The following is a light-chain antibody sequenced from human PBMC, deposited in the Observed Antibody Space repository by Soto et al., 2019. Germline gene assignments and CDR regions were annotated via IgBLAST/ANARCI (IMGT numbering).Light chain of an antibody. J-gene: IGKJ2*01. CDR2: GAS. CDR1: QSVSSTY. V-gene: IGKV3-20*01. Sequence: IVLTQSPGTLSLSPGERATLSCRASQSVSSTYIAWYQQNPGQAPRLLIYGASSRATGIPDRFSGSGSGTDFTLTISRLEPEDFAVYFCQQYGRSPPFTFGQGTKVHIK. CDR3: QQYGRSPPFT.